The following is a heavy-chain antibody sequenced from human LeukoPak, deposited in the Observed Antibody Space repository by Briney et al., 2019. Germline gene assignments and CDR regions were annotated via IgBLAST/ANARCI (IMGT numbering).Heavy chain of an antibody. J-gene: IGHJ5*02. CDR2: INHSGST. D-gene: IGHD3-10*01. CDR3: AREKRGYYGSGSYYRGINWFDP. Sequence: SETLSLTCAVYGGSFSGYYWSWLRQPPGKGLEWIGEINHSGSTNYNPSLKSRVTISVDTSKNQFSLTPSSVTAADTAVYYCAREKRGYYGSGSYYRGINWFDPWGQGTLVTVSS. V-gene: IGHV4-34*01. CDR1: GGSFSGYY.